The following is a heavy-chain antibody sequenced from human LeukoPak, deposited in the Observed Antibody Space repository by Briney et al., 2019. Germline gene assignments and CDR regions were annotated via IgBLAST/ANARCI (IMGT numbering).Heavy chain of an antibody. D-gene: IGHD3-16*01. J-gene: IGHJ4*02. CDR3: ARGSMFGAPDF. CDR2: IYPGGTT. V-gene: IGHV3-53*01. CDR1: GVTVSSNY. Sequence: GGSLRLSCEVSGVTVSSNYMIWVRQAPGKGLEWLSSIYPGGTTHYAESVKGRFSISRDDSKNTLYFQMDNLRVDDTALYWCARGSMFGAPDFWGQGTRVTVSS.